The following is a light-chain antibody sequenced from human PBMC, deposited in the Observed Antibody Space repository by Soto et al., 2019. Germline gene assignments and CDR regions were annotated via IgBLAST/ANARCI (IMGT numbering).Light chain of an antibody. CDR3: HQYPNDWT. V-gene: IGKV1-5*03. J-gene: IGKJ1*01. CDR1: QSISSW. CDR2: KTS. Sequence: DIQMTQSPSTLSASVGDSVTITCRASQSISSWLAWYQQKPGKAPKLLIYKTSTLESGVPSRFSGSGSGTECTLNISSLQPDDYATYYFHQYPNDWTFGQGTKVQIK.